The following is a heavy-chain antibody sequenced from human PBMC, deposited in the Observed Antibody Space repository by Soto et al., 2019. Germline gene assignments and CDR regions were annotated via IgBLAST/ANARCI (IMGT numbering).Heavy chain of an antibody. V-gene: IGHV4-59*04. CDR2: VYYSGST. J-gene: IGHJ4*02. Sequence: PSETLSLTCTVSGGSINNHYWSWIRQPPGKGLEWLGYVYYSGSTYYNPSLKSRVTISVDTSKNQFSLKLSSVTAADTAVYYCARLQGYYGSGSYNYWGQGTLVTVSS. D-gene: IGHD3-10*01. CDR3: ARLQGYYGSGSYNY. CDR1: GGSINNHY.